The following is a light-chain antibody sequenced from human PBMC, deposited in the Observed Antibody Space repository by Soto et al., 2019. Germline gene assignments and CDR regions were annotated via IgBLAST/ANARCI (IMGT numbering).Light chain of an antibody. Sequence: DIQMTHSPSSLSASVGDRVTITWXASQDIGNFLTWYQQKPGRAPVLLIYDAANLATGVPPRFSGSGSGRDFTLTISSLQPEDIAAYYCQQYDRLPITFGQGTRLEIK. J-gene: IGKJ5*01. CDR1: QDIGNF. V-gene: IGKV1-33*01. CDR2: DAA. CDR3: QQYDRLPIT.